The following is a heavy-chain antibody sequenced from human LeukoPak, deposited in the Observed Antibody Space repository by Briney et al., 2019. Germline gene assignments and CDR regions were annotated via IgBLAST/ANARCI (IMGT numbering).Heavy chain of an antibody. CDR3: ARGVIYGYGWYDY. V-gene: IGHV4-34*01. J-gene: IGHJ4*02. D-gene: IGHD5-18*01. Sequence: PSETLSLTCAVYGGSFSGYYWSWIRQPPGKGLEWIGEINHSGSTNYNPSLKSRVTISVDTSKNQFSLKLSSVTAADTAVYYCARGVIYGYGWYDYWGQGTLVTVSS. CDR1: GGSFSGYY. CDR2: INHSGST.